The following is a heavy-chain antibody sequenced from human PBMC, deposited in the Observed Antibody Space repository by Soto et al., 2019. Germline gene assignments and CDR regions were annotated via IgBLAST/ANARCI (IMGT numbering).Heavy chain of an antibody. D-gene: IGHD1-1*01. CDR2: VYYSSII. Sequence: SEKLSLTCTVSGDSVSSGDNYWTWIRQPPGKGPEWIANVYYSSIINYNPSLKSRVTISVDTSKNHLSLKMISVTTADTAVYYCARVVASNPLAGHLFDPSGHGTLVTVPQ. J-gene: IGHJ5*02. V-gene: IGHV4-61*03. CDR1: GDSVSSGDNY. CDR3: ARVVASNPLAGHLFDP.